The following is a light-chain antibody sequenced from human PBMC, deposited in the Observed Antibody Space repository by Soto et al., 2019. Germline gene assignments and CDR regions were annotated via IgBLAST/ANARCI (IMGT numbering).Light chain of an antibody. CDR1: QSISSW. CDR2: KAS. J-gene: IGKJ3*01. V-gene: IGKV1-5*03. Sequence: DIQMTQSPSTLSASVGDRVTITCRASQSISSWLAWYQQKPGKAPNLLIYKASSLESGVPSRFSGSGSGTEFTLPISSLQPDDFATYYCQQYTSYSITFGPGTKVDIK. CDR3: QQYTSYSIT.